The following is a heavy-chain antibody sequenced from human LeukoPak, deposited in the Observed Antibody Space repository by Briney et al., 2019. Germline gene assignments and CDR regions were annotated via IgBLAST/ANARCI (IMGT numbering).Heavy chain of an antibody. CDR1: GGSISSSSHY. D-gene: IGHD3-3*01. CDR3: ARHVPATIFFNWFDP. CDR2: IYYSGST. V-gene: IGHV4-39*01. J-gene: IGHJ5*02. Sequence: SETLSLTCTGSGGSISSSSHYWGWIRQPPGKGLEWIGSIYYSGSTYYNPSLKSRVTISVDTSKNQFSLKLSSVTAADTAVYYCARHVPATIFFNWFDPWGQETLVTVSS.